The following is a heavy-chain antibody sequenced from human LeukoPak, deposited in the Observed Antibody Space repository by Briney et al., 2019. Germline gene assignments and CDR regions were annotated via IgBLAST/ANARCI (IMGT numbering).Heavy chain of an antibody. CDR2: IYHSGST. CDR3: ANLEGAHFDY. D-gene: IGHD4/OR15-4a*01. V-gene: IGHV4-38-2*02. CDR1: GYSISSGYY. J-gene: IGHJ4*02. Sequence: SETLSLTCTVSGYSISSGYYWGWIRQPPGKGLEWIGSIYHSGSTYYNPSLKSRVATSVDTSKNQFSLKLSSVTAADTAVYYCANLEGAHFDYWGQGTLVTVSS.